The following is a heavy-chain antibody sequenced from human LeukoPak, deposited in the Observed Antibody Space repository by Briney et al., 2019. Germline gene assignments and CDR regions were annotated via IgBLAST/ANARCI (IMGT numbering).Heavy chain of an antibody. V-gene: IGHV4-39*01. J-gene: IGHJ4*02. CDR1: GGSISSSSYY. CDR3: ARRGPTSDY. CDR2: IYYSGST. Sequence: TSETLSLTCTVSGGSISSSSYYWGWIRQPPGKGLEWIGSIYYSGSTYYNPSLKSRVTVSVDTSKNQFSLKLSSVTAADTAVYYCARRGPTSDYWGQGTLGTVSS.